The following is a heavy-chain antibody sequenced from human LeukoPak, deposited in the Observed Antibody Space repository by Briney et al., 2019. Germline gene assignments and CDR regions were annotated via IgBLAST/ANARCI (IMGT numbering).Heavy chain of an antibody. D-gene: IGHD2-21*02. J-gene: IGHJ4*02. CDR3: ATLAYCGGDCYSGSFDY. V-gene: IGHV5-51*01. CDR1: GYRFTSYW. Sequence: GESLKISCKGSGYRFTSYWIGWVRQMPGKGLEWMGIIYPGDSDTRYSPSFQGQVTISADKSISTAYLQWSSLKASDSAVYYCATLAYCGGDCYSGSFDYWGQGTLVTVSS. CDR2: IYPGDSDT.